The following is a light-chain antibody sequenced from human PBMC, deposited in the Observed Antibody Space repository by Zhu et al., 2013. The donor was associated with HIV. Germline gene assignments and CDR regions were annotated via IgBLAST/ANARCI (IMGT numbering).Light chain of an antibody. V-gene: IGKV4-1*01. J-gene: IGKJ4*01. Sequence: DIVMTQSPDSLAVSLGETATINCKSSQSVLYSSDNRNYLAWYQQRPGQPPKLLIFWASTRESGVPDRFSGSGSGTDFTLTISSLQSEDFAVYYCQQYHNWPPVTFGGGTKVEIK. CDR1: QSVLYSSDNRNY. CDR3: QQYHNWPPVT. CDR2: WAS.